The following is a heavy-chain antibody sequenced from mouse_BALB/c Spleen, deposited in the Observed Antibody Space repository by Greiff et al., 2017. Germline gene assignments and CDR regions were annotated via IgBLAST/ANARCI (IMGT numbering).Heavy chain of an antibody. Sequence: EVQLVESGGGLVQPGGSRKLSCAASGFTFSSFGMHWVRQAPEKGLEWVAYISSCSSTIYYADTVKGRFTISRDNPKNTLFLQMTSLRSEDTAMYYCARDYYGSSYDYWGQGTTLTVSS. CDR3: ARDYYGSSYDY. J-gene: IGHJ2*01. D-gene: IGHD1-1*01. V-gene: IGHV5-17*02. CDR2: ISSCSSTI. CDR1: GFTFSSFG.